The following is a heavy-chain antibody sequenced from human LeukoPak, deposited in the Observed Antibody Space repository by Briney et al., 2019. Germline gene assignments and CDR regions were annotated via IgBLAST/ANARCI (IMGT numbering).Heavy chain of an antibody. CDR1: GVSLNDYS. CDR2: ISHTEGT. D-gene: IGHD4-23*01. Sequence: RSQTLSLTCGVFGVSLNDYSCGWIRQSPGKGLEWIGEISHTEGTRYNPSLESRVTMSVGSSENQLSLKLIFVTAADTAVYYCARIRCGHGGSVCYNHWGLGTLVTVSS. CDR3: ARIRCGHGGSVCYNH. J-gene: IGHJ1*01. V-gene: IGHV4-34*01.